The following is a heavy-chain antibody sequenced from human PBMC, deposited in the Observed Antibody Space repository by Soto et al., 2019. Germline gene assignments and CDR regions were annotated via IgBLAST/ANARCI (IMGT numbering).Heavy chain of an antibody. J-gene: IGHJ4*02. CDR1: GGSTSSDNY. Sequence: SETLSLTCTVSGGSTSSDNYWSWIRQPPGKGLEWIGHIYYSGNTDYNPSLKSRLAISIDTSKNQFSLKLSSVTAADTAVYFCAREGGESSDGLYYFDSWGQGSLVTAPQ. CDR2: IYYSGNT. V-gene: IGHV4-30-4*01. CDR3: AREGGESSDGLYYFDS. D-gene: IGHD3-16*01.